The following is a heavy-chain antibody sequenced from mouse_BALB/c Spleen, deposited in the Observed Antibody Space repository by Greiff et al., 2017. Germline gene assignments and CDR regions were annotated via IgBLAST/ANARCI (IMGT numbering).Heavy chain of an antibody. CDR3: TRWTTSDY. CDR1: GYTFTDYE. D-gene: IGHD1-1*01. J-gene: IGHJ2*01. CDR2: IDPETGGT. Sequence: VQLQQSGAELVRPGASVTLSCKASGYTFTDYEMHWVKQTPVHGLEWIGAIDPETGGTAYNQKFKGKATLTADKSSSTAYMELRSLTSEDSAVYYCTRWTTSDYWGQGTTLTVSS. V-gene: IGHV1-15*01.